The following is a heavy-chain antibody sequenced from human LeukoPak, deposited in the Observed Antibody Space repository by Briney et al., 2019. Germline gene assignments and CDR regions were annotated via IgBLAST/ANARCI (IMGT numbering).Heavy chain of an antibody. CDR3: TTDRHYYDSSGYYYFDY. CDR1: GFTFSSYA. J-gene: IGHJ4*02. CDR2: IKSKTDGGTT. Sequence: TGGSLRLSCAASGFTFSSYAMSWVRQAPGKGLEWVGRIKSKTDGGTTDYAAPVKGRFTISRDDSKNTLYLQMNSLKTEDTAVYYCTTDRHYYDSSGYYYFDYWGQGTLVTVSS. D-gene: IGHD3-22*01. V-gene: IGHV3-15*01.